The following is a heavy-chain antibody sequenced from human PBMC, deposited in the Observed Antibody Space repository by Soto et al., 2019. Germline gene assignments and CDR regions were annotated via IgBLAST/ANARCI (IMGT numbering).Heavy chain of an antibody. CDR2: INYSGRYM. J-gene: IGHJ4*02. D-gene: IGHD3-3*01. V-gene: IGHV3-21*04. CDR1: GFSFSTSD. CDR3: PRKSSSDMSGSDFFDY. Sequence: EVELVESGGGLVEPGGSLRLSCAASGFSFSTSDMTWVRQAPGKGLEYVSSINYSGRYMFYAGPLKGRFTISRDNAKNSLYLQMNSLRAEDTAVYYCPRKSSSDMSGSDFFDYWGQGTLVAVSA.